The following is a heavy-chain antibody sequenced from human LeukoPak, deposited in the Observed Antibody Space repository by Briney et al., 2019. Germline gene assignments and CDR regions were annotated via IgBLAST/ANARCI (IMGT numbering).Heavy chain of an antibody. J-gene: IGHJ3*02. CDR2: ISSSSSYI. D-gene: IGHD6-13*01. CDR1: GFTFSSYS. V-gene: IGHV3-21*04. Sequence: GGSLRLSCAASGFTFSSYSMNWVRQAPGKGLEWVSSISSSSSYIYYADSVKGRFTISRDNSKNTLYVQMNSLRAEDTAVYYCARVPDYSMHAFDIWGQGTMVTVSS. CDR3: ARVPDYSMHAFDI.